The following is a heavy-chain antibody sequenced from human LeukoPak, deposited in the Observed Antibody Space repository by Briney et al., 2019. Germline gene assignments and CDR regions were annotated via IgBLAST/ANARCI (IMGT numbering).Heavy chain of an antibody. J-gene: IGHJ4*02. CDR2: IYPSDSDT. V-gene: IGHV5-51*01. CDR1: GYSFINYW. Sequence: GESLKISCKGSGYSFINYWIGWVRQMPGKGLEWMGIIYPSDSDTTYSPSFQGQVTISADKSISTAYLQWSSLKASDTAMYYCARRELGILYYFDYWGQGTLVTVSS. CDR3: ARRELGILYYFDY. D-gene: IGHD7-27*01.